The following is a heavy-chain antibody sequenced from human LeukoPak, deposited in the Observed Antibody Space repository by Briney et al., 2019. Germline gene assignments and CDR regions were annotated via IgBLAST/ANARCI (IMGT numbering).Heavy chain of an antibody. V-gene: IGHV3-48*01. CDR3: ARRGDRLCTSLNCPPHNYFFYMDV. CDR1: GFTLSNYP. CDR2: QSPTTRAT. J-gene: IGHJ6*03. Sequence: PGGSLRLSCAASGFTLSNYPMGWVRQAPGGGLEWLAFQSPTTRATHYADSVKGRFAISRDNAKNSLYLHMTSLTAEDTAVYYCARRGDRLCTSLNCPPHNYFFYMDVWGSGTTVAVSS. D-gene: IGHD2-8*01.